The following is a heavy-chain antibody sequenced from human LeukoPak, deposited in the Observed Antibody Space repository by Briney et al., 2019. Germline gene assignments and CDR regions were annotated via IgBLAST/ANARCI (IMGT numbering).Heavy chain of an antibody. J-gene: IGHJ6*02. CDR3: AVAAAIGSYYYYGMDV. CDR1: GYTFTSYD. D-gene: IGHD2-2*02. V-gene: IGHV1-8*01. CDR2: MNPNSGNT. Sequence: ASAKVSCKASGYTFTSYDINWVRQATGQGLEWMGWMNPNSGNTGYAQKFQGRVTMTRNTSISTAYMELSSLRSEDTAVYYCAVAAAIGSYYYYGMDVWGQGTTVTVSS.